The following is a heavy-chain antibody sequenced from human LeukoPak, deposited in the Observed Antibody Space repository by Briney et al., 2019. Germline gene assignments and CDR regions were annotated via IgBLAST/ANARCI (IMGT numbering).Heavy chain of an antibody. Sequence: GGSLRLSCAASGFPFSTYGMSWVRQAPGKGLEWVANIKQDGSLRYYVESVKGRFAVSRDNAKNSVYLQMSSLRAEDTAVYYCAREGDAFDIWGHGTMVTISS. CDR2: IKQDGSLR. CDR3: AREGDAFDI. CDR1: GFPFSTYG. J-gene: IGHJ3*02. V-gene: IGHV3-7*01.